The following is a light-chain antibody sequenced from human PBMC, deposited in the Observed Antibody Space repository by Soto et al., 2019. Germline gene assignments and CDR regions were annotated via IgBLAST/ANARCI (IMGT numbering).Light chain of an antibody. CDR2: DAS. CDR3: QQRSNSIT. V-gene: IGKV3-11*01. Sequence: IVSTQSPVTLTLSPGDRATRSSRTSQNIDNNLAWYQQKLGQTPGLLIYDASNRATGIPARFSGSGSGTDITLTISGLEPVEFAVYYCQQRSNSITFGQGTRLEI. J-gene: IGKJ5*01. CDR1: QNIDNN.